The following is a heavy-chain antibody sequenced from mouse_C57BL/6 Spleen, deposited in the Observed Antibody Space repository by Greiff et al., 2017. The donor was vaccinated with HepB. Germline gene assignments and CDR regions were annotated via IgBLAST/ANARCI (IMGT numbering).Heavy chain of an antibody. V-gene: IGHV1-81*01. CDR3: ARGGRGGYYFDY. CDR2: IYPRSGNT. Sequence: QVQLQQSGAELARPGASVKLSCKASGYTFTSYGISWVKQRTGQGLEWIGEIYPRSGNTYYNEKFKGKATLTADKSSSTAYMELRSLTSEDSAVFFGARGGRGGYYFDYWGQGTTLTVSS. J-gene: IGHJ2*01. CDR1: GYTFTSYG.